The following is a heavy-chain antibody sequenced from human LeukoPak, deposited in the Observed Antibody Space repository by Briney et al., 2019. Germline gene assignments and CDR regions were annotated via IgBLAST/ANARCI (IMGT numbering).Heavy chain of an antibody. Sequence: PGGSLRLSCAASGFTFSSYWRTWVRQPPGKGLQWVANIHRDGSEKYYVDSVKGRFTISRDNANNSLYLQMKSLRTEDTAVYYCARYGALDYWGQGTLVTVSS. CDR2: IHRDGSEK. V-gene: IGHV3-7*04. CDR1: GFTFSSYW. J-gene: IGHJ4*02. CDR3: ARYGALDY. D-gene: IGHD4-17*01.